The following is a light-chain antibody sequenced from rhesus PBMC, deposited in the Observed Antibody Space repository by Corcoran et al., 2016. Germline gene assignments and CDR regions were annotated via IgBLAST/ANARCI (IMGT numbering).Light chain of an antibody. Sequence: DIQMTQSPSSLSASVGDTVTITCRASQGISSSLAWYQQKPGKAPRLLIYRAANLESGVPSRFSGSGSWTDCTLTISSRQSEDFATYYCQHYSSRPLSFGQGTKVEIK. CDR2: RAA. V-gene: IGKV1-22*01. J-gene: IGKJ2*01. CDR1: QGISSS. CDR3: QHYSSRPLS.